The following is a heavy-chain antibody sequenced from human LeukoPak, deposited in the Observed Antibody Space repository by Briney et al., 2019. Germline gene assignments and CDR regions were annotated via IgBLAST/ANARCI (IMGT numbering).Heavy chain of an antibody. Sequence: GASVKVSCKASGYTFTGYFMHWVRQAPGQGLEWMGWINPNSGAANYAQNFQGRVTMTRDTSISTAYMELRSDDTAVYYCARGHYDTSGYYHLEYWGQGTLVTVSS. CDR3: ARGHYDTSGYYHLEY. V-gene: IGHV1-2*02. CDR1: GYTFTGYF. CDR2: INPNSGAA. J-gene: IGHJ4*02. D-gene: IGHD3-22*01.